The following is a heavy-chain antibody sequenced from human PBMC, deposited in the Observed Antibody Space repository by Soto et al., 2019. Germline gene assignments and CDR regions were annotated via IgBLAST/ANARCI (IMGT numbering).Heavy chain of an antibody. CDR1: GVSISSYY. CDR3: ARYHSSHSSKGFDY. J-gene: IGHJ4*02. CDR2: IYYSGST. D-gene: IGHD6-13*01. Sequence: SETLSLTCTVSGVSISSYYWSWIRQPPGKGLEWIGYIYYSGSTNYNPSLKSRVTISVDTSKNQFSLKLSSVTAADTAVYYCARYHSSHSSKGFDYWGQGTLVTVSS. V-gene: IGHV4-59*01.